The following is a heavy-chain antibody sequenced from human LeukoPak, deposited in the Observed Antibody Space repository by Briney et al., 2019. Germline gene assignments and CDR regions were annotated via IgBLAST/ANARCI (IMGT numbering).Heavy chain of an antibody. J-gene: IGHJ5*02. CDR3: AGDRDPNYDFWSVPMRFDP. Sequence: ASVKVSCKASGYTLTGYYMHWVRQAPGQGLEWMGWINPNNGDTYQGRVAMTRDTSVSTAYMELSRLKSDDTAVYYCAGDRDPNYDFWSVPMRFDPWGQGTLVTVSS. CDR1: GYTLTGYY. CDR2: INPNNGDT. V-gene: IGHV1-2*02. D-gene: IGHD3-3*01.